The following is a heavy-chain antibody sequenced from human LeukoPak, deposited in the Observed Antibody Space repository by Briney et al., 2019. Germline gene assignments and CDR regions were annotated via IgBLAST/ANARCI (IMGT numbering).Heavy chain of an antibody. Sequence: GGSLTLSCAASGFTFPSYALRWVRQAPGEGLEWVSVISGSGGTTYYADSVKGRFTISRDNSKNTLYLQMNSLTADDTAVYFCSKLRSSSSWYDAFDSWGQGTLVTVSS. CDR1: GFTFPSYA. V-gene: IGHV3-23*01. D-gene: IGHD6-13*01. CDR3: SKLRSSSSWYDAFDS. J-gene: IGHJ4*02. CDR2: ISGSGGTT.